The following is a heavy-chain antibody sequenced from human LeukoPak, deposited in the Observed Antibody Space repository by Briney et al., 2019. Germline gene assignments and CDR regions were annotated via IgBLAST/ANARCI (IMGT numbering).Heavy chain of an antibody. CDR2: IYYSGST. J-gene: IGHJ4*02. CDR3: ARDRLEPFSYDC. CDR1: GGSISSYY. D-gene: IGHD3-16*01. V-gene: IGHV4-59*13. Sequence: SETLSLTCTVSGGSISSYYWSWMRQPPGKGLEWIGYIYYSGSTNYNPSLKSRVTISVDTSKNQFSLKLSSVTAADTAVYYCARDRLEPFSYDCWGQGTLVTVSS.